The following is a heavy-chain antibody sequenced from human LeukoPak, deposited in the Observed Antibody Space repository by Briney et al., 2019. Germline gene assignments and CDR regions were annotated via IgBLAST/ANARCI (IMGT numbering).Heavy chain of an antibody. Sequence: PGRPLRLSCAASGFTFSSYGMHWVRQAPGKGLEWVAVISYDGSNKYYADSVKGRFTVSRDNSKNTLYLQMNSLRAEDTAVYYCAKERRQQLVVHWFDPWGQGTLVTVSS. D-gene: IGHD6-13*01. V-gene: IGHV3-30*18. CDR1: GFTFSSYG. J-gene: IGHJ5*02. CDR2: ISYDGSNK. CDR3: AKERRQQLVVHWFDP.